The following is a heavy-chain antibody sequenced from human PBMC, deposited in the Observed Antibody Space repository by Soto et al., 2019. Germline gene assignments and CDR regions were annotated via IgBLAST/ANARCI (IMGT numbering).Heavy chain of an antibody. Sequence: QVQLVQSGAEVKKPGASVKVSCKASGYAFGAYYIYWVRQAPGQGLEWMGYINPHGGGARYVQEFRDRLTITTDKPKDTAYMELRSITSDDTAIFYCAKDRVRTPNGADSFDVWGQGTSVTVS. D-gene: IGHD2-8*01. CDR3: AKDRVRTPNGADSFDV. V-gene: IGHV1-2*02. CDR2: INPHGGGA. J-gene: IGHJ3*01. CDR1: GYAFGAYY.